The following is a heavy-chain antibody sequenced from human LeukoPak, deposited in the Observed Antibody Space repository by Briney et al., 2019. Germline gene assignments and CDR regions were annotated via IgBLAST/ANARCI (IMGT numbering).Heavy chain of an antibody. J-gene: IGHJ6*02. CDR1: GYTFTGYY. V-gene: IGHV1-8*02. CDR3: ARVLSGYSSGWTNYYYYYGMGV. D-gene: IGHD6-19*01. Sequence: EASVKVSCKASGYTFTGYYLHWVRQAPGQGLEWMGWMNPNSGNTGYAQKFQGRVTMTRNTSISTAYMELSSLRSEDTAVYYCARVLSGYSSGWTNYYYYYGMGVWGQGTTVTVSS. CDR2: MNPNSGNT.